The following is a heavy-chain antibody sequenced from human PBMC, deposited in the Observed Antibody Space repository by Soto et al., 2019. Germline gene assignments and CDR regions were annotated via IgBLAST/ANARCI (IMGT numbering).Heavy chain of an antibody. Sequence: QVQLVQSGAEVKKPGSSVKVSCQASGGTFNNFAFTWVRQAPGQGLEWLGGIMPVFDTANNEQRYQGRVTITADEFTSTVYMEMSSLRSDDTAVYYCATATISPVSSAYHHYGMDVWGQGTTVTVSS. CDR2: IMPVFDTA. CDR1: GGTFNNFA. V-gene: IGHV1-69*01. CDR3: ATATISPVSSAYHHYGMDV. J-gene: IGHJ6*02. D-gene: IGHD3-3*01.